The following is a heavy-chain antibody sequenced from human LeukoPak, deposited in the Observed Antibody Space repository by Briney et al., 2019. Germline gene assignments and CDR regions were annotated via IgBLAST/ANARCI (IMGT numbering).Heavy chain of an antibody. D-gene: IGHD1-14*01. V-gene: IGHV1-69*04. CDR3: ASRVITGFDY. Sequence: ASVKVSCKASGGTFSSYAISWVRQAPGQGHEWMGRIIPILGIANYAQKFQGRVTITADKSTSTAYMELSSLRSEDTAVYYCASRVITGFDYWGQGTLVTVSS. J-gene: IGHJ4*02. CDR1: GGTFSSYA. CDR2: IIPILGIA.